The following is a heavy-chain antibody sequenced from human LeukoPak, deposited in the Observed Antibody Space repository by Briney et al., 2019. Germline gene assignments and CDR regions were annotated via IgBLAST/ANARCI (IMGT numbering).Heavy chain of an antibody. CDR2: MNPNSGNT. J-gene: IGHJ4*02. D-gene: IGHD1-14*01. Sequence: GASVKVSCKASGYTFTSYDINWVRQATGQGLEWMGWMNPNSGNTGYAQKFQGRVTMTRNTSISTAYMELSSLRSEDTAVYYCVRVIGTSKTDLDYWGQGTLVTVSS. CDR3: VRVIGTSKTDLDY. V-gene: IGHV1-8*01. CDR1: GYTFTSYD.